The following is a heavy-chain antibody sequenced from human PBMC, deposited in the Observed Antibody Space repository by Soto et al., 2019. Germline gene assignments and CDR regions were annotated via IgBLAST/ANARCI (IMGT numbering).Heavy chain of an antibody. CDR2: IYYSGRT. CDR1: GGPISRGDYY. CDR3: ARAGSSDDPSGGYEGMEV. J-gene: IGHJ6*02. V-gene: IGHV4-30-4*01. D-gene: IGHD3-22*01. Sequence: PSETLYLTCTVSGGPISRGDYYWAWTRQPPGKGLEWIGYIYYSGRTYYNPSIKSRDTISLDTPKNQSSLKQSSVTAADTAVYYCARAGSSDDPSGGYEGMEVGGQGTRVTVSS.